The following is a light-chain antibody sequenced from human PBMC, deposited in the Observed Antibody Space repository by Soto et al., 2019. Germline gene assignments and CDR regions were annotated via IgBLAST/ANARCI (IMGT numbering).Light chain of an antibody. V-gene: IGKV1-13*02. CDR3: QQYNSYSGT. CDR2: DAS. Sequence: AIQTPQSPSSLSASVGDRVTITFRASQSISSNLNWYQHKPGKAPKLLIYDASNLDSGVPSRFSGSGSGTEFTLTISSLQPDDFATYYCQQYNSYSGTFGQGTKV. J-gene: IGKJ1*01. CDR1: QSISSN.